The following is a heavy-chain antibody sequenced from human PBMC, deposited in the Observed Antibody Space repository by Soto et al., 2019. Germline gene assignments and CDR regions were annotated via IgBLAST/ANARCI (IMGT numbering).Heavy chain of an antibody. CDR3: AKREGNTFGLFH. CDR1: GFTFSAYW. J-gene: IGHJ4*02. CDR2: IKTDGSST. D-gene: IGHD5-18*01. Sequence: EVQLVESGGGLVQPGGSLRLSCAASGFTFSAYWIHWVRQAPEKGLEWVSRIKTDGSSTDYADSVKGRFTISRDNAKNILYLQMDSLRVEDTAVYYCAKREGNTFGLFHWCQGTLVTVSS. V-gene: IGHV3-74*01.